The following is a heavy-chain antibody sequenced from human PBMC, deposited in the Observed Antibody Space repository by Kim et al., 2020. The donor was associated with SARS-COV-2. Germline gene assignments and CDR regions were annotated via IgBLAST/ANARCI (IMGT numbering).Heavy chain of an antibody. D-gene: IGHD6-13*01. CDR3: ARLGWGSSSSWFGYYYYMDV. Sequence: ASVKVSCKASGYTFTSYDINWVRQATGQGLEWMGWMNPNSGNTGYAQKFQGRVTMTRNTSISTAYMELSSLTYEDTAVYYCARLGWGSSSSWFGYYYYMDVWGKGTTVTVSS. J-gene: IGHJ6*03. CDR2: MNPNSGNT. V-gene: IGHV1-8*01. CDR1: GYTFTSYD.